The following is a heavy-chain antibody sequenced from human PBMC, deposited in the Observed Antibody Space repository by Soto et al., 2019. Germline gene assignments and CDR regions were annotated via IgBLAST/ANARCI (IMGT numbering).Heavy chain of an antibody. Sequence: QVQLQESGPGLLKPSQTLSLTCTVSGGSIRSGGYYWSWIRQHPGKGLEWIGYIYYSASTYYNPSLNSRVTISVDTSKNQCSLKLSSVTAADPAVYYCARDRPVTTDAFDIWGHGTMVTVS. CDR3: ARDRPVTTDAFDI. D-gene: IGHD4-17*01. V-gene: IGHV4-31*03. CDR2: IYYSAST. J-gene: IGHJ3*02. CDR1: GGSIRSGGYY.